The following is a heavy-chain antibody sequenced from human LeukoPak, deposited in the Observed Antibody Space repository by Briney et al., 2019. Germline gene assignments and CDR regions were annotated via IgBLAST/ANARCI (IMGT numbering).Heavy chain of an antibody. Sequence: PSQTLSLTCAVSGGSISSGGYSWSWIRQPPGKGLEWIGYIYHSGSTYYNPSLKSRVTISVDRSKNQFSLKLSSVTAADTAVYYCARGRGQGKQLGYRGQGTLVTVSS. J-gene: IGHJ4*02. D-gene: IGHD6-13*01. CDR1: GGSISSGGYS. V-gene: IGHV4-30-2*01. CDR3: ARGRGQGKQLGY. CDR2: IYHSGST.